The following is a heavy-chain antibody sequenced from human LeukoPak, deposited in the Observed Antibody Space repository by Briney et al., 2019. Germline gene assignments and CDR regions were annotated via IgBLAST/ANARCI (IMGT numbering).Heavy chain of an antibody. J-gene: IGHJ4*02. V-gene: IGHV3-21*01. CDR2: ISSSSSNI. Sequence: GGSLRLSCAASGFTFSSYSMNWVRQAPGKGLEWVSSISSSSSNIYYADSVKGRFTISRDNAKNSLYLQMNSLRVEDTAVYYCSRDYYGGSGSYFDYWGQGALVSVSS. D-gene: IGHD3-10*01. CDR1: GFTFSSYS. CDR3: SRDYYGGSGSYFDY.